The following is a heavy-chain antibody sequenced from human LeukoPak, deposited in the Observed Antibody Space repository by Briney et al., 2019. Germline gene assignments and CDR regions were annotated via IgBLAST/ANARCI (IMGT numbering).Heavy chain of an antibody. Sequence: GGSLRLSCAASGFTFSSHWMHWVHQAPGKGLVWVSRINSDGSSTDYAGSVKGRFTISRDNTKNTLYLQMNSLRAEDTAVYYCAQRGGLDYWGQGTLVTVSS. CDR3: AQRGGLDY. J-gene: IGHJ4*02. CDR2: INSDGSST. V-gene: IGHV3-74*01. CDR1: GFTFSSHW. D-gene: IGHD3-16*01.